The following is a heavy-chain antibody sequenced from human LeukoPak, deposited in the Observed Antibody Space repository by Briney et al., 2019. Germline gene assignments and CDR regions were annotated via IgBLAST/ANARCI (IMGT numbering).Heavy chain of an antibody. CDR2: IIPIFGTA. CDR1: GGTFSSYV. V-gene: IGHV1-69*06. D-gene: IGHD2-8*01. Sequence: GASVEVSCKASGGTFSSYVINRVRQAPGQGFEWMGGIIPIFGTANYAQKFQGRVTITADKSTSTAYMELSSLRSEDTAVYYCATAYGVSGDYWGQGTLVTVSS. J-gene: IGHJ4*02. CDR3: ATAYGVSGDY.